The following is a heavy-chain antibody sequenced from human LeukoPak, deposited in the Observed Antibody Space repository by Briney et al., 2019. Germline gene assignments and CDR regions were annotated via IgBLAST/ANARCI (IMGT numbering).Heavy chain of an antibody. CDR3: ARYYSGSYLP. Sequence: ASVKVSCKASGGTFNSYAITWVRQAPGQGLEWMGGIIPIFGTANYAQKFQGRVTITADGSTSTAYMELSSLRSEVTAVYYCARYYSGSYLPWGQGTLVTVPS. J-gene: IGHJ5*02. CDR1: GGTFNSYA. CDR2: IIPIFGTA. V-gene: IGHV1-69*13. D-gene: IGHD1-26*01.